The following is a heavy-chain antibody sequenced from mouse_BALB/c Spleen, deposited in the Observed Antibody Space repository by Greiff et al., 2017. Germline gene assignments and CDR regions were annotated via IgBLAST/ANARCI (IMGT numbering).Heavy chain of an antibody. Sequence: VQLQESGTVLARPGASVKMSCTASGYSFTSYWMNWVKQRPEQGLEWIGRIDPYDSETHYNQKFKDKAILTVDKSSSTAYMQLSSLTSEDSAVYYCARWEEFAYWGQGTLVTVSA. CDR1: GYSFTSYW. J-gene: IGHJ3*01. CDR2: IDPYDSET. CDR3: ARWEEFAY. V-gene: IGHV1S126*01. D-gene: IGHD4-1*01.